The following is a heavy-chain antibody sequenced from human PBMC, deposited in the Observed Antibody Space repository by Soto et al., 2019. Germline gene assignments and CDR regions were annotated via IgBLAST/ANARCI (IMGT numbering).Heavy chain of an antibody. V-gene: IGHV3-48*02. CDR1: GFTFSSYS. Sequence: GGSLRLSCAASGFTFSSYSMNWVRQAPGKGLEWVSYISSSSSTIYYADSVKGRFTISRDNAKNSLYLQMNSLRDEDTAVYYCARDLRDYDFWSGYRTVHGMDVWGQGTTVTVSS. D-gene: IGHD3-3*01. CDR3: ARDLRDYDFWSGYRTVHGMDV. J-gene: IGHJ6*02. CDR2: ISSSSSTI.